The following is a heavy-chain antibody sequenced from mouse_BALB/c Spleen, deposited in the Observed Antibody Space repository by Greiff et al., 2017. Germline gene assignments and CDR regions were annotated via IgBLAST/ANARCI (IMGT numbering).Heavy chain of an antibody. D-gene: IGHD2-4*01. CDR3: ASSSTMITTWFAY. J-gene: IGHJ3*01. V-gene: IGHV3-6*02. CDR2: ISYDGSN. Sequence: EVQLQESGPGLVKPSQSLSLTCSVTGYSITSGYYWNWIRQFPGNKLEWMGYISYDGSNNYNPSLKNRISITRDTSKNQFFLKLNSVTTEDTATYYCASSSTMITTWFAYWGQGTLVTVSA. CDR1: GYSITSGYY.